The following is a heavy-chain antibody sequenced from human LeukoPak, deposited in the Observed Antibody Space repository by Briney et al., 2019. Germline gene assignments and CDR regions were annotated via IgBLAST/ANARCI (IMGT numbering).Heavy chain of an antibody. CDR2: IPYDGSNK. V-gene: IGHV3-30-3*01. CDR1: GFTFSSYA. D-gene: IGHD5-12*01. CDR3: ATTAWIRAAILYAFDI. Sequence: GSLRLSCAASGFTFSSYAMHWVRQAPGKGLEWVAVIPYDGSNKYYADSVKGRFTISRDNSKNTLYLQMNSLRAEDTAVYYCATTAWIRAAILYAFDIWGQGTMVTVSS. J-gene: IGHJ3*02.